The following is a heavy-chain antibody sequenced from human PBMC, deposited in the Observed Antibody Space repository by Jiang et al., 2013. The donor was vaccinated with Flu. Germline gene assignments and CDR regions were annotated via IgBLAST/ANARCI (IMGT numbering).Heavy chain of an antibody. D-gene: IGHD3-10*01. Sequence: QLLESGGGLVKPGGSLRLSCAASGFTFSSYSMNWVRQAPGKGLEWVSSISSSSSYIYYADSVKGRFTISRDNAKNSLYLQMNSLRAEDTAVYYCARENRGVSSSHQFDYWGQGTLVTVSS. CDR2: ISSSSSYI. CDR3: ARENRGVSSSHQFDY. J-gene: IGHJ4*02. V-gene: IGHV3-21*01. CDR1: GFTFSSYS.